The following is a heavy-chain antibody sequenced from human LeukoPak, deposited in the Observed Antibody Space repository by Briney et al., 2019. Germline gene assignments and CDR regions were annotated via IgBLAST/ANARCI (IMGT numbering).Heavy chain of an antibody. CDR1: GDSVSSFH. Sequence: PSEPLSLTCVVSGDSVSSFHLNWIRQLPRKGLEWIGCLSYTGKKDYNPSLASRATISLHTSNNQGFSLRLRSVTAADTAVYYCSEGYFEPFDHWGQGILVTVSS. D-gene: IGHD2/OR15-2a*01. V-gene: IGHV4-59*02. CDR3: SEGYFEPFDH. J-gene: IGHJ4*02. CDR2: LSYTGKK.